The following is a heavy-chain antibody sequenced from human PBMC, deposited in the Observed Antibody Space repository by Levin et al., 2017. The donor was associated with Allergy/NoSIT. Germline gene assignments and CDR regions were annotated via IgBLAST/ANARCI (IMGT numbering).Heavy chain of an antibody. V-gene: IGHV1-69*02. CDR1: GGTFSSYT. CDR2: IIPILGIA. J-gene: IGHJ4*02. CDR3: RLVATITRFDY. Sequence: SVKVSCKASGGTFSSYTISWVRQAPGQGLEWMGRIIPILGIANYAQKFQGRVTITADKSTSTAYMELSSLRSEDTAVYYCRLVATITRFDYWGQGTLVTVSS. D-gene: IGHD5-12*01.